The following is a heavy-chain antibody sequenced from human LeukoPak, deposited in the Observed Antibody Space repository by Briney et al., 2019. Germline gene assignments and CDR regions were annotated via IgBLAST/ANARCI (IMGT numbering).Heavy chain of an antibody. Sequence: PSESLSLTCTVSGGSISSDCWSWIRQAPGKGLEWIGHIYNNSSTNYTPSPKSLKTISVDTSKNQYSPTLRSVTPAEPADYYSASTPYTPSLKSRVTISVDTSKNQYSLKLSSVTAADTAVYYCARSRALWFGEPPGLFDYWGQGTLVTVSS. CDR3: ASTPYTPSLKSRVTISVDTSKNQYSLKLSSVTAADTAVYYCARSRALWFGEPPGLFDY. CDR1: GGSISSDC. D-gene: IGHD3-10*01. V-gene: IGHV4-59*12. CDR2: IYNNSST. J-gene: IGHJ4*02.